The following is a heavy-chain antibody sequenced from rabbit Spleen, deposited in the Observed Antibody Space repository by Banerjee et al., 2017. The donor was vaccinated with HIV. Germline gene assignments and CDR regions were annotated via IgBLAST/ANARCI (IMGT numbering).Heavy chain of an antibody. CDR2: IYGAKGST. Sequence: QEQLVESGGGLVQPGGSLKLSCKASGFDFSSYGVSWVRQAPGKGLEWIGIIYGAKGSTDYASWVNGRFTISSDNAQSTVDLKMTSLTAADTATYFCVRDDAIGTSSGFAFFNLWGQGTLVTVS. CDR3: VRDDAIGTSSGFAFFNL. CDR1: GFDFSSYG. V-gene: IGHV1S47*01. D-gene: IGHD6-1*01. J-gene: IGHJ4*01.